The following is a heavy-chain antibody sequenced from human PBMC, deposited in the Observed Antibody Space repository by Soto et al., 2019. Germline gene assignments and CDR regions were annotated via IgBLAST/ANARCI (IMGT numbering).Heavy chain of an antibody. J-gene: IGHJ6*03. CDR1: GCTFSSYA. CDR3: ARGHLAVVPVASWYYYMDV. V-gene: IGHV1-3*01. CDR2: INAGNGNT. D-gene: IGHD2-2*01. Sequence: ASVKVSCKASGCTFSSYAISWVRQAPGQGLEWMGGINAGNGNTRYSQNFQGRVTITRDTSARTAYLELSSLRSEDTAVYYCARGHLAVVPVASWYYYMDVWGKGTTVTVSS.